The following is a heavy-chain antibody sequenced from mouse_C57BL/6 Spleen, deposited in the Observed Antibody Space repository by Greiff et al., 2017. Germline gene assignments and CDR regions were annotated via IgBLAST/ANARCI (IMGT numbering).Heavy chain of an antibody. CDR1: GFSFNTYA. V-gene: IGHV10-1*01. J-gene: IGHJ2*01. D-gene: IGHD3-3*01. CDR3: VRHGLGNYFDY. Sequence: EVQRVESGGGLVQPKGSLKLSCAASGFSFNTYAMNWVRQAPGKGLEWVARIRSKSNNYATYYADSVKDRFTISRDDSEGMLCLQMNNLKTEDTXMYYSVRHGLGNYFDYWGQGTTLTVSS. CDR2: IRSKSNNYAT.